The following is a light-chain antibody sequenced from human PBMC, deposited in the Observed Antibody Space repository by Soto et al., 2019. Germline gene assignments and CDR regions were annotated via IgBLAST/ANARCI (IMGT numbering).Light chain of an antibody. CDR2: EDN. CDR3: QSYDSSAVV. J-gene: IGLJ2*01. V-gene: IGLV6-57*02. CDR1: SGSIASNY. Sequence: NFMLTQPHSVSESPGKTVTISCTGSSGSIASNYVQWYQQRPGSAPTTVIYEDNQRPSGGPDRFSGSIDSSSNSASLTISGLKTEDEADYYCQSYDSSAVVFGGGTKVTVL.